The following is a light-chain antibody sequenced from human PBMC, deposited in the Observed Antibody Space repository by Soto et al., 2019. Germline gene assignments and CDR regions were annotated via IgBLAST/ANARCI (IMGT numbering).Light chain of an antibody. J-gene: IGKJ3*01. CDR1: QSVSSN. CDR2: GAY. CDR3: QQYHNWPPFT. V-gene: IGKV3-15*01. Sequence: ESVLTQSPGTLSLSPGERASLSCRASQSVSSNYLAWYQQKPGQAPRLLIYGAYYRATGIPARFSGSGSETDFTLTISSLQSDDFAVYYCQQYHNWPPFTFGPGTKVDIK.